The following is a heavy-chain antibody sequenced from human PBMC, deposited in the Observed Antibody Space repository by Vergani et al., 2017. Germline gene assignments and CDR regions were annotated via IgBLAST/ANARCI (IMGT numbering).Heavy chain of an antibody. V-gene: IGHV3-30*18. J-gene: IGHJ5*02. CDR2: ISYDGSNK. Sequence: VQLLESGGGLVQPGGSLRLSCAASGFTFSSYGMHWVRQAPGKGLEWVAVISYDGSNKYYADSVKGRFTISRDNSKNTLYLQMNSLRAEDTAVYYCAKAAYSKEFDPWGQGTLVTVSS. CDR1: GFTFSSYG. D-gene: IGHD4-11*01. CDR3: AKAAYSKEFDP.